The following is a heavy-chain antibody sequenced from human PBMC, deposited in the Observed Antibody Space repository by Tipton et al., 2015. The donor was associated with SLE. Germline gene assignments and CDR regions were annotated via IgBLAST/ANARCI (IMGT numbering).Heavy chain of an antibody. CDR1: GGSINNSSYY. CDR3: ARGYQLPLGPYFYYMDV. V-gene: IGHV4-39*07. Sequence: TLSLTCTVSGGSINNSSYYWAWIRQPPGKGLEWVGNLYYRGSTYYNPSLKSRVTISADRSKNHFSLRLTSVTAADTAVYYCARGYQLPLGPYFYYMDVWGKGTTVTVSS. CDR2: LYYRGST. D-gene: IGHD2-2*01. J-gene: IGHJ6*03.